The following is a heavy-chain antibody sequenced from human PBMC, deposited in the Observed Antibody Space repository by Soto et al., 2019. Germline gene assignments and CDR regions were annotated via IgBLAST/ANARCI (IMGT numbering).Heavy chain of an antibody. CDR2: IIPFFGTP. CDR1: GYTFSSYA. J-gene: IGHJ4*02. CDR3: ARDKGAYYSHLVY. V-gene: IGHV1-69*06. Sequence: QVHLMQSGAEVKSPGASVRVSCKASGYTFSSYAMSWVRQAPGQGLEWIGGIIPFFGTPNYAQKFQGRVTITADTSTATSYMELSSLRSDDTAVYYCARDKGAYYSHLVYWGQGTLVTVSS. D-gene: IGHD3-22*01.